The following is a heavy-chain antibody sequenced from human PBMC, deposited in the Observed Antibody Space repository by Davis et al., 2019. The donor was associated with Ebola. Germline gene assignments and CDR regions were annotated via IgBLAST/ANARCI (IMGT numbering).Heavy chain of an antibody. CDR3: AREQIGEIDY. Sequence: AASVKVSCKASGGGFSDYTISWVRQAPGQGLEWMGRILPALNIVTYAQKFQDRLTIPADRSTNTAYMDLSSLKSEDTATYFCAREQIGEIDYWGQGTLVTVSS. CDR2: ILPALNIV. V-gene: IGHV1-69*04. D-gene: IGHD3-22*01. J-gene: IGHJ4*02. CDR1: GGGFSDYT.